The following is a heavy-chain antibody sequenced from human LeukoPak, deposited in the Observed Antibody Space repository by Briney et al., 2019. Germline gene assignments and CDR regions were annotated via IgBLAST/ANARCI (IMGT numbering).Heavy chain of an antibody. CDR1: GFTFSSYE. J-gene: IGHJ4*02. Sequence: PGGSLRLSCAASGFTFSSYEMNWVRQAPGKGLEWVSYISSSGSTIYYADSVKGRFTISRDNAKNSLYLQMNSLSAEDTALYYCARDRRIRPGYNDYGGNSGFDYWGQGTLVTVSS. D-gene: IGHD4-23*01. V-gene: IGHV3-48*03. CDR2: ISSSGSTI. CDR3: ARDRRIRPGYNDYGGNSGFDY.